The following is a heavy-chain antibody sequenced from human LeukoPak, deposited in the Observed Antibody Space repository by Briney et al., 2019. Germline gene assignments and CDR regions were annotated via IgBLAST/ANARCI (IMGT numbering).Heavy chain of an antibody. V-gene: IGHV3-21*01. D-gene: IGHD3-22*01. Sequence: GGSLRLSCAASGFTFSSYSMNWVRQTPGKGLEWVSSISSSSSYIYYADSVKGRFTISRDNAKNSLYLQMNSLRAEDTAVYYCARLLGYHDSSGYFGYWGQGTLVTVSS. CDR2: ISSSSSYI. J-gene: IGHJ4*02. CDR1: GFTFSSYS. CDR3: ARLLGYHDSSGYFGY.